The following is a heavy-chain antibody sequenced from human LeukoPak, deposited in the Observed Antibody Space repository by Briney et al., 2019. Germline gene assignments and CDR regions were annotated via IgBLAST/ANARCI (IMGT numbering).Heavy chain of an antibody. CDR3: ARAGGSI. J-gene: IGHJ4*02. CDR1: GFPFISYS. Sequence: GSLSLSCAASGFPFISYSMNWVRQAPGKGLEWVANIKQDGSEKYYVDSVKGRFTISRDNAKNSLYLQMNSLRAEDTAVYYCARAGGSIWGQGTLVTVSS. V-gene: IGHV3-7*01. CDR2: IKQDGSEK. D-gene: IGHD3-10*01.